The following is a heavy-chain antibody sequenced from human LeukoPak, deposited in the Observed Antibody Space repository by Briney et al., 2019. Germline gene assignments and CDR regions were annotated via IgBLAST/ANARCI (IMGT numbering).Heavy chain of an antibody. J-gene: IGHJ4*02. CDR1: GFTSSSYA. CDR3: ARETDPLGYFDY. V-gene: IGHV3-30-3*01. Sequence: GGSLRLSCAASGFTSSSYAMHWVRQAPGKGLEWVAVISYDGSNKYYADSVKGRFTISRDNSKNTLYLQMNSLRAEDTAMYYCARETDPLGYFDYWGQGTLVTVSS. CDR2: ISYDGSNK.